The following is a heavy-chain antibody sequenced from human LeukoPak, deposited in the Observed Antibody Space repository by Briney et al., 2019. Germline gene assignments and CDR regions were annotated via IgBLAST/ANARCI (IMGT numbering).Heavy chain of an antibody. J-gene: IGHJ4*02. Sequence: PGGFLRLSCAASGFTFSSYDMHWVRQATGKGLEWVSAIGTAGDTYYPGSVKGRFTISRENAKNSLYLQMNSLRAGDTAVYYCARGSITGTTGYFDYWGQGTLVTVSS. CDR3: ARGSITGTTGYFDY. D-gene: IGHD1-20*01. CDR2: IGTAGDT. V-gene: IGHV3-13*01. CDR1: GFTFSSYD.